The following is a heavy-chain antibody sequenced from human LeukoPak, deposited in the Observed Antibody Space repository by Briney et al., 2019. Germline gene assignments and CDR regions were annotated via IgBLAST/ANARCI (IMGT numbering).Heavy chain of an antibody. Sequence: SDTLSLPCSVSGASITIYYWNWTRQPRGRAWVGIRDLYYCWSTNYSPSLKSRVTISVDTSKNQLSLNLSSVTAADADVYYCAREARGSGSYYSFDYWGQGTLVTVSS. J-gene: IGHJ4*02. CDR3: AREARGSGSYYSFDY. V-gene: IGHV4-59*13. D-gene: IGHD3-10*01. CDR2: LYYCWST. CDR1: GASITIYY.